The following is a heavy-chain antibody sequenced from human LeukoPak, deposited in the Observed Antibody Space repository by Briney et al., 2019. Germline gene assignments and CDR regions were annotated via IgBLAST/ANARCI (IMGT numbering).Heavy chain of an antibody. V-gene: IGHV1-2*06. D-gene: IGHD1-26*01. CDR3: ASLYDIVGTTVDY. CDR2: INPNSGGT. J-gene: IGHJ4*02. Sequence: ASVKVSCKASGYTFTGYYMHWVRQAPGQGLEWMGRINPNSGGTNYAQKFQGRVTMTRDTSISTAYMELSRLRSDDTAVYYCASLYDIVGTTVDYWGQGTLVTASS. CDR1: GYTFTGYY.